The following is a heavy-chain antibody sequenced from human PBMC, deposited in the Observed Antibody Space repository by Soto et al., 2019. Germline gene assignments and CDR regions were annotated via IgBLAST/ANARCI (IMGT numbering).Heavy chain of an antibody. CDR3: ARHLKAVAAAMAY. CDR1: GGTFSSYA. CDR2: IIPIFGTA. V-gene: IGHV1-69*01. Sequence: SVKVSCKASGGTFSSYAMSCVRQAPGQGLEWMGGIIPIFGTANYAQKFQGRVTITADESTSTAYMELSSLRSVTAADTAVYYCARHLKAVAAAMAYWGQGVPVTVSS. J-gene: IGHJ4*02. D-gene: IGHD6-19*01.